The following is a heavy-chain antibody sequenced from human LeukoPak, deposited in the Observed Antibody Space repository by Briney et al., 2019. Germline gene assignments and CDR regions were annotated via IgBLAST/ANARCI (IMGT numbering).Heavy chain of an antibody. V-gene: IGHV4-59*12. J-gene: IGHJ2*01. CDR2: IYYSGST. CDR1: GGSISSYY. CDR3: ARDRRYYYDSSGYSNWYFDL. Sequence: SETLSLTCTVSGGSISSYYWSWIRQPPGKGLEWIGYIYYSGSTNYNPSLKSRVTISVDTSKNQFSLKLSSVTAADTAVYYCARDRRYYYDSSGYSNWYFDLWGRGTLVTVSS. D-gene: IGHD3-22*01.